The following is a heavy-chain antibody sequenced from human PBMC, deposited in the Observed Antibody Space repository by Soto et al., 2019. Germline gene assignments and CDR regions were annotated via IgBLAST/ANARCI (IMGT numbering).Heavy chain of an antibody. CDR2: IYYSGST. CDR3: ASDSRGPQLLRYFDWAPGPYYYYGMDV. Sequence: PSETLSLTCTVSGGSISSSSYYWGWIRQPPGKGLEWLGSIYYSGSTYYNPSLKRRVTISVDTSKNQFSLKLSSVTAADTAVYYCASDSRGPQLLRYFDWAPGPYYYYGMDVWGQGTTVTVSS. V-gene: IGHV4-39*01. D-gene: IGHD3-9*01. J-gene: IGHJ6*02. CDR1: GGSISSSSYY.